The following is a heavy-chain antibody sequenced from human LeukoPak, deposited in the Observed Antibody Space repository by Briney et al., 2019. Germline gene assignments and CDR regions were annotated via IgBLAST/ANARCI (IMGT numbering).Heavy chain of an antibody. CDR3: ARPGGYGYWYFDL. CDR1: GFTFSSYW. CDR2: IDSDGSST. V-gene: IGHV3-74*01. D-gene: IGHD5-12*01. Sequence: GGSLRLSCAASGFTFSSYWMHWVRQAPGKGLVRVSRIDSDGSSTSYADSVKGRFTISRDNAKNTLYLQMNSLRAEDTAVYYCARPGGYGYWYFDLWGRGTLVTVSS. J-gene: IGHJ2*01.